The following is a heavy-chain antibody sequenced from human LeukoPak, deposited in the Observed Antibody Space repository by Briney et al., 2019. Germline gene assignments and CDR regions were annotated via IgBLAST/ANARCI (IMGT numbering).Heavy chain of an antibody. V-gene: IGHV4-39*07. J-gene: IGHJ5*02. CDR1: GGSFSSSSYY. CDR3: ARVGGVLVHYNWFDP. CDR2: IYYSGST. Sequence: SETLSLTCTVSGGSFSSSSYYWGWIRQPPGKGLEWIGTIYYSGSTYYTPSLKSRVTISVDTSKNQFSLRLSSVTAADTAVYYCARVGGVLVHYNWFDPWGQGTLVTVSS. D-gene: IGHD3-16*01.